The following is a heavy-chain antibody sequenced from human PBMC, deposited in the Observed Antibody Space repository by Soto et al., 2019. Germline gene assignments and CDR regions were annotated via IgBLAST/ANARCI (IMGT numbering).Heavy chain of an antibody. CDR1: GGSISSGDYY. D-gene: IGHD6-19*01. CDR3: ARAKEWVGATFDY. V-gene: IGHV4-30-4*01. Sequence: QVQLQESGPGLVKPSQTLSLTCTVSGGSISSGDYYWSWIRQPPGKGLEWIGYIYYSGSTYYNPSLKSRVXXSXDXXKNQFSLKLSSVTAADTAGYYCARAKEWVGATFDYWGQGTLVTVSS. J-gene: IGHJ4*02. CDR2: IYYSGST.